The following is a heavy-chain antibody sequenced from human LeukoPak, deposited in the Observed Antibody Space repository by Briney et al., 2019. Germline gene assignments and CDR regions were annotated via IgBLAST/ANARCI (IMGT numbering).Heavy chain of an antibody. D-gene: IGHD3-10*01. Sequence: GGSLRLSCVASGFTFTTHAMSWVRQAPGKGLEWVSAFSGSITKTYYANSVKGRFTISRDNSKNTLYLQMNSLRAEDTAVYYCARASTYYGSGSYYSYYYYGMDVWGQGTTVTVSS. V-gene: IGHV3-23*01. CDR3: ARASTYYGSGSYYSYYYYGMDV. J-gene: IGHJ6*02. CDR2: FSGSITKT. CDR1: GFTFTTHA.